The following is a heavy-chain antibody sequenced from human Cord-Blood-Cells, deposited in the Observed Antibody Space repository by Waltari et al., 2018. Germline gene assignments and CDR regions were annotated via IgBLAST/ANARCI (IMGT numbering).Heavy chain of an antibody. Sequence: QLQLQESCPGWLKPSETLSLTCTVFGGAISSSGYYWGCIRQPPVTGLEWIESIHYSGSTYYNPSLKSRVTISVDTSKNQFSRTLSSVTAADPAGYYCARHENYDFRSGYYDAFDIWGQGTMVTVSS. V-gene: IGHV4-39*01. J-gene: IGHJ3*02. CDR2: IHYSGST. CDR1: GGAISSSGYY. CDR3: ARHENYDFRSGYYDAFDI. D-gene: IGHD3-3*01.